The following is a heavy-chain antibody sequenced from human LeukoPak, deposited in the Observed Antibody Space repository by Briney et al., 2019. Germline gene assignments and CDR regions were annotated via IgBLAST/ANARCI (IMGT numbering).Heavy chain of an antibody. CDR1: GFTFSSYA. V-gene: IGHV3-23*01. J-gene: IGHJ5*02. CDR2: ISGSGGST. D-gene: IGHD2-2*01. CDR3: AKDHMPDSVNWFDP. Sequence: GGSLGLSCAASGFTFSSYAMSWVRQAPGKGLEWVSAISGSGGSTYYADSVKGRFTISRDNSKNTLYLQMNSLRAEDTAVYYCAKDHMPDSVNWFDPWGQGTLVTVSS.